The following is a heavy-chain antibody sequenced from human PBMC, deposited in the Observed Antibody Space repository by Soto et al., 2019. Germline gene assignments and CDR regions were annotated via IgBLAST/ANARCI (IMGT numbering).Heavy chain of an antibody. Sequence: ASVNVSCKASGYTSADFGISWVRQAPGQGLEWMGWVSGNNGVSNPAPKVQGRITMTLDTSTGVSYMALRSLRSDDTAIYYCVRDQNYFRVNGNWCDSWVQGTLGTVSA. CDR2: VSGNNGVS. J-gene: IGHJ5*01. D-gene: IGHD3-10*01. CDR3: VRDQNYFRVNGNWCDS. CDR1: GYTSADFG. V-gene: IGHV1-18*04.